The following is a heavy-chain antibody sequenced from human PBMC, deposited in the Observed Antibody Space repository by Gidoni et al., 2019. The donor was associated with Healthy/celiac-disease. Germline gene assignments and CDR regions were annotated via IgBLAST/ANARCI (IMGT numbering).Heavy chain of an antibody. V-gene: IGHV3-23*01. CDR3: AKVRDGTMVRGVLDY. Sequence: EVQLLESGGGLVQPGGSLRLPCAASGFTFRSYAMSWVRQAPGKGLEWVSAISGSWGSTYYADSVKGRFTISRDNSKNTLYLQMNSLRAEDTAVYYCAKVRDGTMVRGVLDYWGQGTLVTVSS. CDR1: GFTFRSYA. J-gene: IGHJ4*02. D-gene: IGHD3-10*01. CDR2: ISGSWGST.